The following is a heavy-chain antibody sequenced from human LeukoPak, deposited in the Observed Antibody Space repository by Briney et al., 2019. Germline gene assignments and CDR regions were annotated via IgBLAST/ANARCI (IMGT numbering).Heavy chain of an antibody. J-gene: IGHJ3*02. D-gene: IGHD2-2*01. CDR1: GFTFSSYA. Sequence: GGSLRLSCAASGFTFSSYAMSWVRQAPGKGLEWVANMNEDGSTKNYVDSVKGRFTISRDNAQNSLFLQINSLRAEDTAVYYCARDYASNALDIWGQGTMVTVSS. CDR3: ARDYASNALDI. CDR2: MNEDGSTK. V-gene: IGHV3-7*01.